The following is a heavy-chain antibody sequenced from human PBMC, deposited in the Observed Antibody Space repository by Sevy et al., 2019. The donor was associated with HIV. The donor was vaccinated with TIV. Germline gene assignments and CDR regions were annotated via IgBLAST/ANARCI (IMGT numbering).Heavy chain of an antibody. CDR2: ISGSGGST. V-gene: IGHV3-23*01. CDR3: AKQYSSGWYHFDY. D-gene: IGHD6-19*01. J-gene: IGHJ4*02. Sequence: GGSLRLSCAASGFTFSSYAMSWVRQAPEKGLEWVSAISGSGGSTYYADSVKGRFTISRDNSKNTLYLQMNSLRAEDTAVYYCAKQYSSGWYHFDYWGQGTLVTVSS. CDR1: GFTFSSYA.